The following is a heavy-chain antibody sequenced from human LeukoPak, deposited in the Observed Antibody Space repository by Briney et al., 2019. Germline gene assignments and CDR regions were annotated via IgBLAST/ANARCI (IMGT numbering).Heavy chain of an antibody. Sequence: PSQTLSLTCTVPGGSISNYYWSWIRQPPGKGLEWIGYIYYSGNTNCNPSLKSRVTISVDTSKNQFSLKLSSVTAADTAVYYCARGLGLPQLDYWGQGTLVTVSS. D-gene: IGHD3/OR15-3a*01. CDR2: IYYSGNT. CDR1: GGSISNYY. V-gene: IGHV4-59*08. CDR3: ARGLGLPQLDY. J-gene: IGHJ4*02.